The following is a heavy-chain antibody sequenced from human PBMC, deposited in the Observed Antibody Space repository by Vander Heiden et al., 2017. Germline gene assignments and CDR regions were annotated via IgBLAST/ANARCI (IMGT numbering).Heavy chain of an antibody. Sequence: VQLVQSGAEVKKPGVSVKISCKGSGYRFSSYWIAWVRQMPGKGLEWMGMIYPGDSDTRYSPSFQGQVTISAAKSISTAYLQWSSLNASDTAMYYCASYDNSGFVFRYWGQGTLVTVSS. CDR2: IYPGDSDT. CDR1: GYRFSSYW. J-gene: IGHJ4*02. D-gene: IGHD3-22*01. V-gene: IGHV5-51*01. CDR3: ASYDNSGFVFRY.